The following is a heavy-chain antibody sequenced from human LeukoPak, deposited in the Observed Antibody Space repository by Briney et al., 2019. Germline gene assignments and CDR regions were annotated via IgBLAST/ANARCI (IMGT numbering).Heavy chain of an antibody. CDR3: ARHDSSGHYNAFDI. CDR1: GGSFSGYY. Sequence: SETLSLTCAVYGGSFSGYYWSWIRQPPGKGLEWIGEINHSGSTNYNPSLKSRVTISVDTSKNQFSLKLSSVTAADTAVYYCARHDSSGHYNAFDIWGQGTRVTVSS. CDR2: INHSGST. J-gene: IGHJ3*02. D-gene: IGHD3-22*01. V-gene: IGHV4-34*01.